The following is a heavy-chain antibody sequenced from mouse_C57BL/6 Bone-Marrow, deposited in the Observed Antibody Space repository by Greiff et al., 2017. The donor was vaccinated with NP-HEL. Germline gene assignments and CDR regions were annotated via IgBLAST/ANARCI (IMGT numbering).Heavy chain of an antibody. CDR1: GFTFSDFY. V-gene: IGHV7-1*01. Sequence: EVKLVESGGGLVQSGRSLRLSCATSGFTFSDFYMEWVRQAPGKGLEWIAASRNKANDYTTEYSASVKGRFIVSRDTSQSILYLQMNALEAKDTAIYYCARDGIYYDKYEAMGYWGQGTSVTVSS. CDR2: SRNKANDYTT. D-gene: IGHD2-1*01. CDR3: ARDGIYYDKYEAMGY. J-gene: IGHJ4*01.